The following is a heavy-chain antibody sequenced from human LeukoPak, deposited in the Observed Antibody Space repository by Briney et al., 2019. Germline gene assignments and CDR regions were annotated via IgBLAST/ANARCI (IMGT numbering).Heavy chain of an antibody. Sequence: SETLSLTCAVSGGSISSGGYSWSWIRQPPGKGLEWIGYIYHSGSTYYNPSLKSRVTISVDRSKNQFSLKLSSVTAADTAVYYCARLSPPGYKDYFDYWGQGTLVTVSS. J-gene: IGHJ4*02. CDR1: GGSISSGGYS. V-gene: IGHV4-30-2*01. CDR3: ARLSPPGYKDYFDY. D-gene: IGHD1-1*01. CDR2: IYHSGST.